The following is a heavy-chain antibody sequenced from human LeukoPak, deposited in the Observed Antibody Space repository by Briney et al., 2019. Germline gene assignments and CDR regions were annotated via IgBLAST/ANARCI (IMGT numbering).Heavy chain of an antibody. J-gene: IGHJ4*02. D-gene: IGHD3-10*01. Sequence: SETLSLTCTVSGGSVSSSSDYWGWIRQPPGKGLEWIGSIHNTGSTFYNPSLKSRVTILVDTSKNQFSLRLSSVTAADTAVYYCARYNFYGSGSLIGGQGTLVTVSS. CDR1: GGSVSSSSDY. CDR2: IHNTGST. V-gene: IGHV4-39*07. CDR3: ARYNFYGSGSLI.